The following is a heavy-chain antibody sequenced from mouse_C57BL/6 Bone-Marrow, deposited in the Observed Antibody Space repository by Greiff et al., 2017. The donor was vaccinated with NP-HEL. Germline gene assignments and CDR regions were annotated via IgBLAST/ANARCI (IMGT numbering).Heavy chain of an antibody. J-gene: IGHJ3*01. CDR2: INPSSGYT. V-gene: IGHV1-4*01. CDR3: ARSEGGFAY. CDR1: GYTFTSYT. Sequence: QVQLQQSGAELARPGASVKMSCKASGYTFTSYTMHWVKQRPGKGLEWIGYINPSSGYTKYNQKFKDKATLTADKSSSTAYMQLSSLTSEDSAVYYCARSEGGFAYWGQGTLVTVSA.